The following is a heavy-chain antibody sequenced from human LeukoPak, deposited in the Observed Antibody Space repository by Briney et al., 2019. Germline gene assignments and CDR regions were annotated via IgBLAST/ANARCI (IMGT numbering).Heavy chain of an antibody. V-gene: IGHV1-69*13. D-gene: IGHD3-22*01. CDR1: GYTFTSYA. J-gene: IGHJ4*02. CDR3: ASTYYYDSSGYLYYFDY. CDR2: IIPIFGTA. Sequence: SVKVSCKASGYTFTSYAISWVRQAPGQGLEWMGGIIPIFGTANYAQKFQGRVTITADESTSTAYMELSSLRSEDTAVYYCASTYYYDSSGYLYYFDYWGQGTLVTVSS.